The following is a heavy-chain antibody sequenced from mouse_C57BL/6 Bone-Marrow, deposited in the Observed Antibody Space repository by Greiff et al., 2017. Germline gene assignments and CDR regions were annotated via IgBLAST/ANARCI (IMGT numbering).Heavy chain of an antibody. Sequence: QVQLQQSGAELVRPGTSVKMSCKASGYTFTNYWIGWAKQRPGHGLEWIGDIYPGGGYTNYNEKFKGKATLTADKSSSTAYMQFSDLTSEYSAINYCARSWGYSSFAYWGQGTLVTVSA. CDR3: ARSWGYSSFAY. V-gene: IGHV1-63*01. D-gene: IGHD2-3*01. CDR1: GYTFTNYW. J-gene: IGHJ3*01. CDR2: IYPGGGYT.